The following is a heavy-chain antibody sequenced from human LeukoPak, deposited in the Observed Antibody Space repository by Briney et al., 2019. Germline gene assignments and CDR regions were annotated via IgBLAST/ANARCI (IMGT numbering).Heavy chain of an antibody. Sequence: SETLSLTCAVYGGSFSGYYWSWIRQPPGKGLEWIGEINHSGSTNYNPSLKSRVTISVDTSKNQFSLKLSSVTAADTAVYYCAGGMSAAGNYWGQGTLVTVSS. V-gene: IGHV4-34*01. CDR3: AGGMSAAGNY. D-gene: IGHD6-13*01. CDR2: INHSGST. CDR1: GGSFSGYY. J-gene: IGHJ4*02.